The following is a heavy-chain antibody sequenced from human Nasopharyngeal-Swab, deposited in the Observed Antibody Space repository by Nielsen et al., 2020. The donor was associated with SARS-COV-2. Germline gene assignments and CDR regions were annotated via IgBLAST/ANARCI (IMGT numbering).Heavy chain of an antibody. V-gene: IGHV6-1*01. Sequence: SQTLSLTCAISGDSVSSNNVGWNWIRQSPSRGLEWLGRTYYGSKWYNHYAPSVRSRVTIKPDTSKNQFSLQLTSVTAADTAVYYCARHLPFTRTVVIIASLAFDVWGQGTMVTVSS. D-gene: IGHD3-22*01. CDR2: TYYGSKWYN. J-gene: IGHJ3*01. CDR1: GDSVSSNNVG. CDR3: ARHLPFTRTVVIIASLAFDV.